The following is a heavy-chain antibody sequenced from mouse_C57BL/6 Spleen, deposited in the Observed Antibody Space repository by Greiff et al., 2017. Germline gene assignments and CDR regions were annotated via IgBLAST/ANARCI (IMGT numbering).Heavy chain of an antibody. D-gene: IGHD1-1*01. V-gene: IGHV1-69*01. CDR1: GYTFTSYW. CDR3: TGGDNGSSSPGYFDV. CDR2: IYPSDSYT. Sequence: QVQLQQPGAELVMPGASVKLSCKASGYTFTSYWMHWVKQRPGQGLEWIGEIYPSDSYTNYNQKFKGKSTLTVDKSSSTAYMQRSSLTSKDSAVFYCTGGDNGSSSPGYFDVWGKGTTVTVS. J-gene: IGHJ1*03.